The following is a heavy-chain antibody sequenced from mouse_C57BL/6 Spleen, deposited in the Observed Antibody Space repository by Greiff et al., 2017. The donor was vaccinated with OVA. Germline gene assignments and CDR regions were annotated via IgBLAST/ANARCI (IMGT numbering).Heavy chain of an antibody. V-gene: IGHV8-5*01. CDR3: AQIKDYYGSSDPDD. CDR2: IWWNDAK. J-gene: IGHJ2*01. CDR1: GFSLSTSNMG. Sequence: QVTLKESGPGILQPSQTLSLSCSFSGFSLSTSNMGIGWLRQPSGKGLDWLAHIWWNDAKYYNPSLKSRPTISKATSNNQVFLKITSVDTADTAAYYCAQIKDYYGSSDPDDWGKGTTLTVSS. D-gene: IGHD1-1*01.